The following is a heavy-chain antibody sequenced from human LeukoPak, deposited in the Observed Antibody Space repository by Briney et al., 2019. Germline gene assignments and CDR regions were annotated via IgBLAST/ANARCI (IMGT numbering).Heavy chain of an antibody. J-gene: IGHJ4*02. CDR2: IYHSGST. CDR3: ARAGEMATQIGDRYFDY. Sequence: SETLSLTCAVSGGSISSGGYSWSWIRQPPGKGLEWIGYIYHSGSTYYNPSLKSRVTISVDRSKNQFSLKLSSVTAADTAVYYCARAGEMATQIGDRYFDYWGQGTLVTVSS. V-gene: IGHV4-30-2*01. CDR1: GGSISSGGYS. D-gene: IGHD5-24*01.